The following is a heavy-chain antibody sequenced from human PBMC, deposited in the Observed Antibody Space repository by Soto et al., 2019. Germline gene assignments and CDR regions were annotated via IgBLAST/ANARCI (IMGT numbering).Heavy chain of an antibody. D-gene: IGHD6-13*01. CDR3: AGGGGPGIAYAFDI. CDR1: GYTFTGYY. Sequence: ASVRVSCKASGYTFTGYYMHWVRQAPGQGLERMGWINPNSGGTNYAQKFQGWVTMTRDTSISTAYMELSRLRSDDTAVYCCAGGGGPGIAYAFDIWGQGTMVTVSS. V-gene: IGHV1-2*04. CDR2: INPNSGGT. J-gene: IGHJ3*02.